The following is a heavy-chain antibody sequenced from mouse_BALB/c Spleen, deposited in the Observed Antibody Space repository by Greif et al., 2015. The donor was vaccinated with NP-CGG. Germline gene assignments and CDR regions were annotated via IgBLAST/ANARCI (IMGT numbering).Heavy chain of an antibody. J-gene: IGHJ4*01. D-gene: IGHD2-1*01. CDR3: ARGGGNSYYAMDY. V-gene: IGHV2-9*02. CDR1: GFSLTSYG. CDR2: IWAGGST. Sequence: VKLVESGPGLVAPSQSLSITCTVSGFSLTSYGVHWVRQPPGKSLEWLGVIWAGGSTNYNSALMSRLSISKDNSKSQVFLKMNSLQTDDTAMYYCARGGGNSYYAMDYWGQGTSVTVSS.